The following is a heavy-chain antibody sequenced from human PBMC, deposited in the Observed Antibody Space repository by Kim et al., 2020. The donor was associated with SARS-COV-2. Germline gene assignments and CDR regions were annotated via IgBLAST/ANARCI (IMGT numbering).Heavy chain of an antibody. J-gene: IGHJ3*02. D-gene: IGHD3-3*01. CDR1: GGTFSSYA. Sequence: SVKVSCKASGGTFSSYAISWVRQAPGQGLEWMGGIIPIFGTANYAQKFQGRVTITADESTSTAYMELSSLRSEDTAVYYCARVPIFGVVQGGDAFDIWGQGTMVTVSS. V-gene: IGHV1-69*13. CDR3: ARVPIFGVVQGGDAFDI. CDR2: IIPIFGTA.